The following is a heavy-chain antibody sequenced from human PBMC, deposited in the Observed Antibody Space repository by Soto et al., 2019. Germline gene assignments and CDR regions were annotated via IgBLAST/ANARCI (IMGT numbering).Heavy chain of an antibody. Sequence: GGSLRLSCAASGFTFDDYAMHWVRQAPGKGLEWVSGISWNSGSIGYADSVKGRFTISRDNAKNSLYLQMNSLRAEDTALYYCAKGVTGLLWFGELSPFDPWGQGTLVTVSS. CDR3: AKGVTGLLWFGELSPFDP. V-gene: IGHV3-9*01. J-gene: IGHJ5*02. CDR2: ISWNSGSI. D-gene: IGHD3-10*01. CDR1: GFTFDDYA.